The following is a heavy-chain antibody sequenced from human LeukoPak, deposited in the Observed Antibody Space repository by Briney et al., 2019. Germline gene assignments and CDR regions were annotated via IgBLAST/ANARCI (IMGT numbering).Heavy chain of an antibody. V-gene: IGHV3-21*01. CDR3: ARHETGPYFDY. J-gene: IGHJ4*02. CDR1: GFTFSSYG. D-gene: IGHD1-1*01. CDR2: ISTSSSYI. Sequence: GGSLRLSCAASGFTFSSYGMNWVRQAPGKGLEWVSSISTSSSYIYYADSMKGRFTISRDNAKNSLYLQMNSLRAEDTAVYYCARHETGPYFDYWGQGTLVTVSS.